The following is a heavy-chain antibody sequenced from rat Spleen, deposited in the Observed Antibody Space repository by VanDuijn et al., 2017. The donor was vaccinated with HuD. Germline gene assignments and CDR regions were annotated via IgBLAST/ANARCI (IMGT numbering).Heavy chain of an antibody. CDR1: GFTFADFY. V-gene: IGHV7-6*01. D-gene: IGHD1-12*03. CDR2: IRNKANSYTT. CDR3: ASHDRLPEYDVIGA. Sequence: EVKLLESGGGLVQPGGSLRLSCATSGFTFADFYMSWVRQSPGKVPEWLSFIRNKANSYTTEYNPSGQGRFTISSDETQNVLYLQRNALRAEDTAIYYRASHDRLPEYDVIGAWVQGAAVTVSS. J-gene: IGHJ4*01.